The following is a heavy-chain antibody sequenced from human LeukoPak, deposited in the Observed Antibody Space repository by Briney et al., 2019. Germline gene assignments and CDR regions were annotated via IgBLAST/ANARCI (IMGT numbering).Heavy chain of an antibody. D-gene: IGHD3-9*01. CDR1: GGSISSTHYY. CDR3: ARLDSLYFYYMDV. V-gene: IGHV4-39*01. Sequence: SETLSLTCTVSGGSISSTHYYWGWIRQPPGKGLEWIGSIYYSGSTYYNPSLKSRVTISVDTSKNQFSLRLSSVTAADTAVYYCARLDSLYFYYMDVWAKGPRSPSP. J-gene: IGHJ6*03. CDR2: IYYSGST.